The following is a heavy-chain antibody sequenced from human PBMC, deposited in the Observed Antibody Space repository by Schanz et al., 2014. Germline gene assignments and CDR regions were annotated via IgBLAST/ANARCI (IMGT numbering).Heavy chain of an antibody. CDR3: ARRIWDGDYYYFDY. V-gene: IGHV4-59*08. CDR1: GGSISSYY. CDR2: IYYRGNT. D-gene: IGHD4-17*01. J-gene: IGHJ4*02. Sequence: QVQLQESGPGLVKPSETLSLTCTVSGGSISSYYWSWIRQPPGKGLEWIGFIYYRGNTNYNPSLTSRVTMSVDTPKNHFSLKLSSVTAADTAVYYCARRIWDGDYYYFDYWGQGTLVTVSS.